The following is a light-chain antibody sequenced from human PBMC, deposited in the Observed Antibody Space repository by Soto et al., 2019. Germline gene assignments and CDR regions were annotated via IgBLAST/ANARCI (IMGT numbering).Light chain of an antibody. CDR3: GLYAGSFPLV. CDR2: DVS. J-gene: IGLJ2*01. V-gene: IGLV2-11*01. CDR1: SRDVGGYNY. Sequence: QSALTQPRSVSGSPGQSVTISCTGTSRDVGGYNYVSWYQQHPGKAPKVIIYDVSKRPSGVPDRFSGSKSGNTASLTISGLQAEDEAGYYRGLYAGSFPLVFGGGTKLTVL.